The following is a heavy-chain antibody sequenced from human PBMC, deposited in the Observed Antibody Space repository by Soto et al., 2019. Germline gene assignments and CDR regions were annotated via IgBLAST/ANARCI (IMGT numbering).Heavy chain of an antibody. CDR1: KFSFSNYG. CDR2: TTYDGGHT. V-gene: IGHV3-30*18. J-gene: IGHJ3*02. D-gene: IGHD5-12*01. CDR3: AKDWREGYDTEAYDI. Sequence: DLVESGGGVVQPGKSLRLSCAASKFSFSNYGMHWVRQAPGKGLEWVAVTTYDGGHTYYADSVKGRFTISRDNSKNMLYLQMSSLRIDDTAVYYCAKDWREGYDTEAYDIWGQGTEVTVSS.